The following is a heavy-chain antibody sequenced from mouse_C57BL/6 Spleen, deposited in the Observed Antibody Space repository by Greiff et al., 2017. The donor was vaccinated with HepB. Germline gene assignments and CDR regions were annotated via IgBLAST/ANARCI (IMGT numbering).Heavy chain of an antibody. CDR3: ARSIYYDYDKYFDV. V-gene: IGHV1-18*01. J-gene: IGHJ1*03. Sequence: VQLQQSGPELVKPGASVKIPCKASGYTFTDYNMAWVKQSHGKSLEWIGDINPNNGGTIYNQKFKGKATLTVDKSSSTAYMELRSLTSEDTAVYYCARSIYYDYDKYFDVWGTGTTVTVSS. CDR2: INPNNGGT. D-gene: IGHD2-4*01. CDR1: GYTFTDYN.